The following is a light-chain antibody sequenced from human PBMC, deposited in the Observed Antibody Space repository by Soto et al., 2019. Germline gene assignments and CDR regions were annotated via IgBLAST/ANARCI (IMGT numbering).Light chain of an antibody. CDR3: CSYTTSNTFV. CDR2: HVT. Sequence: QSALTQPASVSGSLGQSITISCSGTSSDVGAYNYVSWYQQYPGKAPKLMIYHVTDRPSGVSNRFSGSKSGNTASLTISGLQADDEADYYCCSYTTSNTFVFGTGTKVTV. V-gene: IGLV2-14*01. CDR1: SSDVGAYNY. J-gene: IGLJ1*01.